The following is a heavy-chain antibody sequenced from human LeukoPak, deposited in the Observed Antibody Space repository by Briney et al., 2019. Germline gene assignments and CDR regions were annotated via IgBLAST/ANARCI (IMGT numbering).Heavy chain of an antibody. J-gene: IGHJ4*02. Sequence: PGGSLRLSCAASGFTFSSYGMHWVRQAPGKGLEWVAVISYDGSNKYYADSVKGRFTISRDNSKNTLYLQMNSLRAEDTAVYYCAKDLLVVVVAARVGGVDYWGQGTLVTVSS. CDR3: AKDLLVVVVAARVGGVDY. CDR1: GFTFSSYG. V-gene: IGHV3-30*18. CDR2: ISYDGSNK. D-gene: IGHD2-15*01.